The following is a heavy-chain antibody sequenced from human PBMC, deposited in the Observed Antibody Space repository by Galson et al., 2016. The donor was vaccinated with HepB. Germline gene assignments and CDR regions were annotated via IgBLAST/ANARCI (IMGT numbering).Heavy chain of an antibody. V-gene: IGHV4-31*03. CDR1: GDSVRNGGYY. D-gene: IGHD3-3*01. CDR3: ARGLGNNFGLDMDS. Sequence: TLSLTCTVSGDSVRNGGYYWTWIRQHPGKGLEWIGYIYNTGSTYQNPSLRSRLSIVIDKSKDQLSLKLTTVSAADTAVYYCARGLGNNFGLDMDSWGQGTLVTVSS. CDR2: IYNTGST. J-gene: IGHJ5*01.